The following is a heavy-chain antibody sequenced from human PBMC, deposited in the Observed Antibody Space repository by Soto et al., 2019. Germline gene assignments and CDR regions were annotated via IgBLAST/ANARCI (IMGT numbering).Heavy chain of an antibody. J-gene: IGHJ4*02. D-gene: IGHD6-19*01. CDR2: IYYSGST. CDR3: GPRGAVADPRGY. CDR1: GGSFSGYY. V-gene: IGHV4-34*01. Sequence: PSETLSLTCAVYGGSFSGYYWSWIRQPPGKGLEWIGYIYYSGSTYYNPSLKSRVTISVDTSKNQFSLNLTSVTAADTAVYYCGPRGAVADPRGYWGQGTLVTVSS.